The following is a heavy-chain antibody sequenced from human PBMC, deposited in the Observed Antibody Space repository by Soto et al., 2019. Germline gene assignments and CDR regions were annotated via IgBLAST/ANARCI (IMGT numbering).Heavy chain of an antibody. CDR1: GYIFVNYG. J-gene: IGHJ6*02. D-gene: IGHD3-16*01. Sequence: QVQLVQSGDEVKKPGASVKVSCKAPGYIFVNYGIAWVRQAPGQGLEWMGWISPYTGNTHSATKVQGRLTMPTDTSTSTAYSDLESLTSDDTALYYCVMVDNYVTPTPQDVCGQGTTVTVSS. CDR3: VMVDNYVTPTPQDV. CDR2: ISPYTGNT. V-gene: IGHV1-18*01.